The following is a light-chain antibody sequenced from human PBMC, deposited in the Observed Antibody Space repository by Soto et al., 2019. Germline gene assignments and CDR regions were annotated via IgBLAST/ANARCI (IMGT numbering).Light chain of an antibody. CDR1: QAISKS. CDR2: DAS. V-gene: IGKV1-33*01. J-gene: IGKJ2*01. Sequence: DIQMTQSPSSLSASVGDRVTITCQASQAISKSLNWYQQRPGRAPKLVIYDASNLQTGVPSRFTGSGSGTQFTFTISSLLPEDFATYYCLQYYNLPYTFGQGTKVEIK. CDR3: LQYYNLPYT.